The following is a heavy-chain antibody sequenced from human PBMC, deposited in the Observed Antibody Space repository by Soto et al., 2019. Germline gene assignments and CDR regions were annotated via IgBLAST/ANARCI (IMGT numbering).Heavy chain of an antibody. V-gene: IGHV2-5*02. CDR1: GFSLSTRGVG. J-gene: IGHJ5*02. CDR3: AHNVGELPPGS. Sequence: QITLKESGPTLVNPTQTLTLTCTFSGFSLSTRGVGVGWIRQPPGKALEWLALIYWDEDKRDSTPLKSRLTIPQDTSKNHVVLIKTNMDPVDTATYYYAHNVGELPPGSWGQGTLVTVSS. D-gene: IGHD3-16*01. CDR2: IYWDEDK.